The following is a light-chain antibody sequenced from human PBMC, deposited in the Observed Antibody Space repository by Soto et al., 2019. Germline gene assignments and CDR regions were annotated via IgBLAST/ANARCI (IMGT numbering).Light chain of an antibody. CDR1: NIGSKS. CDR2: DDT. CDR3: QVWDSNSDPEV. V-gene: IGLV3-21*02. J-gene: IGLJ3*02. Sequence: SYELTQPPSVSVAPGQTARISCGGHNIGSKSVHWYQQKSGQAPVLVLYDDTDRPSGIPERFSGSNSGNTATLTISRVEVGDEADFYCQVWDSNSDPEVFGGGTKLTVL.